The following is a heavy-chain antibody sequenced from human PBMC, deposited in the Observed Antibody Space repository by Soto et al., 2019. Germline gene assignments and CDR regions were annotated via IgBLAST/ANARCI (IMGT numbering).Heavy chain of an antibody. Sequence: QVPLVQSGAEVKKPGASVKVSCKASGYTFTSYGISWVRQAPGQGLEWMGWISAYNGNTNYAQKLQGRVTMTTDTSTSTAYMELRSLRSDDTAVYYCARDAVVPAAPGRDPFDYWGQGTLVTVSS. J-gene: IGHJ4*02. CDR2: ISAYNGNT. D-gene: IGHD2-2*01. CDR1: GYTFTSYG. CDR3: ARDAVVPAAPGRDPFDY. V-gene: IGHV1-18*01.